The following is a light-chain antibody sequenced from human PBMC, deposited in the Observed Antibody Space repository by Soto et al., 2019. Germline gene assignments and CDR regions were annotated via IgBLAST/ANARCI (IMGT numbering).Light chain of an antibody. CDR1: QGIRNG. CDR2: AAS. J-gene: IGKJ2*01. Sequence: DIQMTQSPSSLSASVGDRVTITCRASQGIRNGLGWYQQKPGKAPKRLIYAASSLESGVPLRFSGTGSGTEFTLTISSLQPEDFATYYCLQHNSYPYPFGQGTKLEIK. V-gene: IGKV1-17*01. CDR3: LQHNSYPYP.